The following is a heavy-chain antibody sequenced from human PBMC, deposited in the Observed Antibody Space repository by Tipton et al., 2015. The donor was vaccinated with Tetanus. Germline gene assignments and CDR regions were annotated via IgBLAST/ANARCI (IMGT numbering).Heavy chain of an antibody. CDR3: ARAADPGGGRSFDF. Sequence: QSGAEVKKPGASVRVSCKPSGYTFTNHHVQWVRQAPGQGLEWMGWINPKSGDTDFAQRFQGRVPITRDSSISTVYMELSRLRSDDTAVYYCARAADPGGGRSFDFWGQGTLVTVSS. V-gene: IGHV1-2*02. J-gene: IGHJ4*02. CDR1: GYTFTNHH. D-gene: IGHD3-10*01. CDR2: INPKSGDT.